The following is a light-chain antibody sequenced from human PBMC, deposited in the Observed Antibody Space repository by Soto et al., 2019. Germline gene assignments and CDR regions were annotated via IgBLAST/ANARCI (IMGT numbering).Light chain of an antibody. CDR2: EVS. CDR1: TSDVGGYDY. CDR3: YTFTSGNTIYD. V-gene: IGLV2-14*01. J-gene: IGLJ1*01. Sequence: QSVLTQPASGSGSPGQSITISCTGTTSDVGGYDYFSWYQQHPGQAPKLVIYEVSNRPSGVSHRFSCSKSRSTASVSICGLHAEHAAPYHCYTFTSGNTIYDFGTGTKVTVL.